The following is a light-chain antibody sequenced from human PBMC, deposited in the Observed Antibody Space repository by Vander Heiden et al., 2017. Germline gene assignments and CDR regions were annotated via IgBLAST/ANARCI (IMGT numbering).Light chain of an antibody. CDR1: QDIRNY. V-gene: IGKV1-27*01. CDR3: QKYDSAPPWT. Sequence: QVTHSPSSLSASVGDRVTITCRASQDIRNYLVWYQQKPGKVPKVLIYGASIIHSGVPSRFSGSGSGTDFTLTISSLQPEDVATYYCQKYDSAPPWTFGQGTKVEIK. CDR2: GAS. J-gene: IGKJ1*01.